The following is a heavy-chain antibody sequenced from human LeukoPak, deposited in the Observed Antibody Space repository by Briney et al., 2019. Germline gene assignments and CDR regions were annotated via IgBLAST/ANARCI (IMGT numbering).Heavy chain of an antibody. CDR2: IYYSGST. CDR1: GGSISSSNW. D-gene: IGHD6-13*01. V-gene: IGHV4-4*02. J-gene: IGHJ3*02. CDR3: ARAIAAAGTYDAFDI. Sequence: SETLSLTCAVSGGSISSSNWWSWVRQPPGKGLEWIGYIYYSGSTYYNPSLKSRVTISVDTSKNQFSLKLSSVTAADTAVYYCARAIAAAGTYDAFDIWGQGTMVTVSS.